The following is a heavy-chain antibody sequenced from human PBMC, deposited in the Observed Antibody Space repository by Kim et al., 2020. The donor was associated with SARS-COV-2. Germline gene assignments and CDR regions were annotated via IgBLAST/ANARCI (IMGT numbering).Heavy chain of an antibody. Sequence: ASVKVSCKSSGYTFISYAMHWVRQAPGQRLEWMGWINAGNGNTKYSQKFQGRVTITRDTSASTAYMGRSSLRSEDTAVYYCARSGGYVFGTRSFDYWGQGTLVTVSS. CDR1: GYTFISYA. CDR3: ARSGGYVFGTRSFDY. J-gene: IGHJ4*02. V-gene: IGHV1-3*01. CDR2: INAGNGNT. D-gene: IGHD3-16*01.